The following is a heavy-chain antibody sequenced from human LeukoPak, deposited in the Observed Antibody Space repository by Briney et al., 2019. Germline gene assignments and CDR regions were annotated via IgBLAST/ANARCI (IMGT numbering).Heavy chain of an antibody. V-gene: IGHV1-69*05. CDR1: GGTFSSYA. Sequence: ASVKVSCKASGGTFSSYAISWVRQAPGQGLEWMGGIIPIFGTANYAQKFQGRVTITTDESTSTAYMELSSLRSEDTAVYYCARANYYGSGSDYYYYCYYMDVWGKGTTVTVSS. CDR2: IIPIFGTA. D-gene: IGHD3-10*01. CDR3: ARANYYGSGSDYYYYCYYMDV. J-gene: IGHJ6*03.